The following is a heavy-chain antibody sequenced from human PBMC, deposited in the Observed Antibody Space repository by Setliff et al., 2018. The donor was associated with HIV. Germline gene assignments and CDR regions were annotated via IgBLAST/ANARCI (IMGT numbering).Heavy chain of an antibody. CDR3: ATDGGLWFGRHSYLQN. V-gene: IGHV4-34*01. J-gene: IGHJ1*01. CDR2: ITHSGST. CDR1: GYSISSGFY. Sequence: PSETLSLTCAVSGYSISSGFYWNWIRQSPGKGLERIGEITHSGSTNYNPSLKSRVTISIDTSKNQFSLKVNSVTAADTAVYYCATDGGLWFGRHSYLQNWGQGTLVTVSS. D-gene: IGHD3-10*01.